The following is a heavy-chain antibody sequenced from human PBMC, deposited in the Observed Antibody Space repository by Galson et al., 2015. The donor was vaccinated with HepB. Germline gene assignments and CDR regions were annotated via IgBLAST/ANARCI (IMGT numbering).Heavy chain of an antibody. D-gene: IGHD5-18*01. J-gene: IGHJ6*02. CDR1: GFTFSSYA. CDR2: ISYDGSNQ. Sequence: SLRLSCAXSGFTFSSYAMHWVRQAPGKGLEWGAVISYDGSNQYYANSVKGRFTISRDNSKNTLYLQMNSLRPEDTAVFYCTRGGLWTRYYYYGVDVWGQGTTVTVSS. CDR3: TRGGLWTRYYYYGVDV. V-gene: IGHV3-30*04.